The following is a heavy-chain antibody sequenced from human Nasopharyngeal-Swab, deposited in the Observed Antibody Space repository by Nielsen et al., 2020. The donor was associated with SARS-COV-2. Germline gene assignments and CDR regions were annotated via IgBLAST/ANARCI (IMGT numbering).Heavy chain of an antibody. J-gene: IGHJ4*02. CDR3: ASAPSWGY. D-gene: IGHD3-16*01. CDR2: IYSGGNT. V-gene: IGHV3-53*01. Sequence: WIRQPPGKGLEWSSVIYSGGNTYYADAMKGRFTASRDNSKNTMYLQMNSLRAEDTAIYYCASAPSWGYWGQGTLVTVSS.